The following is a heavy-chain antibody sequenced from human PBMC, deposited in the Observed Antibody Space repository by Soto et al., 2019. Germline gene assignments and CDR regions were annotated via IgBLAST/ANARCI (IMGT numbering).Heavy chain of an antibody. CDR1: GFTFGTYS. D-gene: IGHD2-21*02. Sequence: GWSLRLSCAGSGFTFGTYSMNWVRQAAGKGLEWIAYISYDSDTIQYADSVKGRFTISRDNAKNSLYLQMNSLRDEDTAVYYCARDKLILPTHDFFYGSDVCCKGSKDTVSA. V-gene: IGHV3-48*02. J-gene: IGHJ6*04. CDR3: ARDKLILPTHDFFYGSDV. CDR2: ISYDSDTI.